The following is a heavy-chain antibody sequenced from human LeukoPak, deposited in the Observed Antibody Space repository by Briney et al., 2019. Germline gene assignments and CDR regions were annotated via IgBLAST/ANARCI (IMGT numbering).Heavy chain of an antibody. D-gene: IGHD3-22*01. CDR2: IYYSGTT. CDR3: ARVNTYDSSGYRYDY. V-gene: IGHV4-59*13. J-gene: IGHJ4*02. CDR1: GGSLGLYY. Sequence: SETLSLTCTVSGGSLGLYYWIGPRHPPGRGRVGIGYIYYSGTTNYNPSLKSRVTISVDTSKNQFSLKLSSVTAADTAVYYCARVNTYDSSGYRYDYWGQGTLVTVSS.